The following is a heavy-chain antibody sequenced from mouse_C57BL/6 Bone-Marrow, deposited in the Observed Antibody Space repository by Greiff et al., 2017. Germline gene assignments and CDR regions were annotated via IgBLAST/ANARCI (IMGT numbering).Heavy chain of an antibody. J-gene: IGHJ1*03. D-gene: IGHD1-1*01. CDR2: IYPRSGNT. Sequence: QVQLQQPGAELARPGASVKLSCKASGYTFTSYGISWVKQRPGQGLEWIGEIYPRSGNTYYNEKFKGKATLTADKSSSTAYMELRSLTSEVTAVYVCARVYYGSSLNWDFDVWGTGTTVTVAS. CDR1: GYTFTSYG. V-gene: IGHV1-81*01. CDR3: ARVYYGSSLNWDFDV.